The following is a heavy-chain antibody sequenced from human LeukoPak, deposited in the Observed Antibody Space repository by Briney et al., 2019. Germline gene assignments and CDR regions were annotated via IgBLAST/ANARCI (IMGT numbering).Heavy chain of an antibody. V-gene: IGHV1-69*04. CDR2: IIPIFGIA. CDR3: ARCPPGGSGSYTLCYGMDV. Sequence: ASVKVSCKASGGTFSSYAISWVRQAPGQGLEWMGRIIPIFGIANYAQKFQGRVTITADKSTSTAYMELSSLRSEGTAVYYCARCPPGGSGSYTLCYGMDVWGQGTTVTVSS. J-gene: IGHJ6*02. CDR1: GGTFSSYA. D-gene: IGHD3-10*01.